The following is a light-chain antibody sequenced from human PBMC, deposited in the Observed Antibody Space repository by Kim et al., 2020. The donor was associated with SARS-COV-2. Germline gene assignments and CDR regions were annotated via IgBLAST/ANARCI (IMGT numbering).Light chain of an antibody. CDR3: HQRNNWRPVT. CDR1: QSGVSN. V-gene: IGKV3-11*01. CDR2: AAA. J-gene: IGKJ5*01. Sequence: PRERPPISSCAHQSGVSNFSCYHHQHRQAPRLLIYAAANRTTSIPARCSGSGSCTDFTLTIISLEPYDFSVYYCHQRNNWRPVTFGQGTRLEIK.